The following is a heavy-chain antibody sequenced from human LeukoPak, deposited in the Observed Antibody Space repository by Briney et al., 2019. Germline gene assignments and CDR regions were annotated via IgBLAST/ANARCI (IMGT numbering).Heavy chain of an antibody. V-gene: IGHV3-23*01. CDR2: ISGSGGST. CDR1: GFTVSSNY. D-gene: IGHD3-10*01. CDR3: AKAVYVLLWFGEYDY. J-gene: IGHJ4*02. Sequence: PGGSLRLSCAASGFTVSSNYMSWVRQAPGKGLEWVSAISGSGGSTYYADSVKGRFTISRDNSKNTLYLQMNSLRAEDTAVYYCAKAVYVLLWFGEYDYWGQGTLVTVSS.